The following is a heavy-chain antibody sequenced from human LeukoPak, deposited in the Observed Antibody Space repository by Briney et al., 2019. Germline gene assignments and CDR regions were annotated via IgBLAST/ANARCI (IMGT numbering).Heavy chain of an antibody. J-gene: IGHJ4*02. CDR2: ISSSSSYI. V-gene: IGHV3-21*01. CDR3: ARDRLDIVVVPAAILSESDFDY. Sequence: GGSLRLSCTTSGFWMGWVRQAPGKGLEWVSSISSSSSYIYYADSVKGRFTISRDNAKNSLYLQMNSLRAEDTAVYYCARDRLDIVVVPAAILSESDFDYWGQGTLVTVSS. D-gene: IGHD2-2*03. CDR1: GFW.